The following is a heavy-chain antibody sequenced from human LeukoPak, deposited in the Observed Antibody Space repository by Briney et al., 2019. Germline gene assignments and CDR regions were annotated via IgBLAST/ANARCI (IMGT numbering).Heavy chain of an antibody. J-gene: IGHJ5*02. V-gene: IGHV1-2*02. CDR1: GYTFTDYY. CDR3: ARVWTIPGEWWSTVVTQSWFDP. D-gene: IGHD4-23*01. Sequence: GASVKVSCKASGYTFTDYYMHWVRQAPGQGLEWMGWINPTSGGTNYAQKFHGRVTMTRDTSISTAYMELSRLRSDDTAVYYCARVWTIPGEWWSTVVTQSWFDPWGQGTLVTVSS. CDR2: INPTSGGT.